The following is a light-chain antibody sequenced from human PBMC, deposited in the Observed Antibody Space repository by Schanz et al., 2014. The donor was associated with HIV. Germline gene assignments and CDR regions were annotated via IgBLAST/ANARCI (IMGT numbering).Light chain of an antibody. Sequence: EIVMTQSPGTLSVSPGERATLSYRASQTVSNNLAWYQQKPGQAPRLLIYGASTRVTGIPARFSGSGSETEFTLTIGSLQSEDFAVYYCLQCHNWPYTFGQGTKLEIK. V-gene: IGKV3-15*01. CDR2: GAS. CDR1: QTVSNN. J-gene: IGKJ2*01. CDR3: LQCHNWPYT.